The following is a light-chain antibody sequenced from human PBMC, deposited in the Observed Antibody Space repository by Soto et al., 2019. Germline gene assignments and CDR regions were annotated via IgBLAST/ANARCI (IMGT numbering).Light chain of an antibody. CDR1: QAIGTS. CDR2: AAS. Sequence: DIQMTQSPSSLSASVGDRVTITCRASQAIGTSLNWYQQKPGKAPNLLVYAASTLQSGIPSGFSGSGSGTEFTLTISSLQPEDLANYYCQQSYSTPPTFGQGTKV. J-gene: IGKJ1*01. V-gene: IGKV1-39*01. CDR3: QQSYSTPPT.